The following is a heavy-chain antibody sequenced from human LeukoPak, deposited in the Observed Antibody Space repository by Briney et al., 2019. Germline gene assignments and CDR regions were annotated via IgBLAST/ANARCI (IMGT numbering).Heavy chain of an antibody. V-gene: IGHV4-4*07. J-gene: IGHJ3*01. Sequence: SETLSLTCAVYGGSFSGYYWSWIRQPAGKGLEWIGRIHTSGSTNYNPSLKSRVTMSVDTSKNQFSLKLSSVTAADTAVYYCARELRYDNSDSGAFWGQGTVVTVSS. D-gene: IGHD3-22*01. CDR2: IHTSGST. CDR3: ARELRYDNSDSGAF. CDR1: GGSFSGYY.